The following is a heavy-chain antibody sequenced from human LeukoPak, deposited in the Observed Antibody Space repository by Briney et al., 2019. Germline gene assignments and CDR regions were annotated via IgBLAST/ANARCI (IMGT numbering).Heavy chain of an antibody. Sequence: GGSLRLSCVASGFTFTDYSMIWVRQAPGKGLEWVSSITNGSTNIYYADSLKGRFTISRDNAKNSLYLQMNSLRAEDTAVYYCARGGSKYWGRGTLVTVSS. CDR2: ITNGSTNI. V-gene: IGHV3-21*01. CDR3: ARGGSKY. CDR1: GFTFTDYS. J-gene: IGHJ4*02.